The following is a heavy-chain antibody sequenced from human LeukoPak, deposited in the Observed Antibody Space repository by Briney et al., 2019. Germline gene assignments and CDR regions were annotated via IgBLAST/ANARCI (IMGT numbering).Heavy chain of an antibody. CDR1: GGSISSGSYY. CDR3: ARYLNYYYYMDV. V-gene: IGHV4-61*02. J-gene: IGHJ6*03. Sequence: SETLSLTCTVSGGSISSGSYYWSWIRQPAGKGLEWIGRIYTSGSTNYNPSLKSRVTISVDTSKNQFSLKLSSVTAADTAVYYCARYLNYYYYMDVWGKGTTVTVSS. CDR2: IYTSGST.